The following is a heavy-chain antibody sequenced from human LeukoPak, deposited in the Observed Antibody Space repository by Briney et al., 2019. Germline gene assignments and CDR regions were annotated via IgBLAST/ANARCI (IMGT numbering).Heavy chain of an antibody. CDR1: GFTFSSYW. V-gene: IGHV3-74*01. CDR3: ARGGDYKNDY. Sequence: GGSLRLSCAASGFTFSSYWMHWVRHTPGKGLVWVSRINGAGSSISYADSVKGRVTISRDNAKNTLCLQMNNLRAEDTAVYYCARGGDYKNDYWGQGTLVTVSS. D-gene: IGHD4-17*01. CDR2: INGAGSSI. J-gene: IGHJ4*02.